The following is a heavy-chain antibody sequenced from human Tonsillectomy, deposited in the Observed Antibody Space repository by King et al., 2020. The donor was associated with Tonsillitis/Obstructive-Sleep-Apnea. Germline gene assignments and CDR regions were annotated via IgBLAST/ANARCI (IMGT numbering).Heavy chain of an antibody. CDR1: GGTFSSCA. J-gene: IGHJ6*03. CDR2: IIPIFGTA. V-gene: IGHV1-69*01. CDR3: ASYCSGGSCYSDYYYMDV. D-gene: IGHD2-15*01. Sequence: VQLVESGAEVKKPGSSVKVSCKASGGTFSSCAISWVRQAPGQGLEWMGGIIPIFGTANYAQKFQGRVTITGDESTSTAYMELSSLRSEDTAVYYCASYCSGGSCYSDYYYMDVWGKETTVTVSS.